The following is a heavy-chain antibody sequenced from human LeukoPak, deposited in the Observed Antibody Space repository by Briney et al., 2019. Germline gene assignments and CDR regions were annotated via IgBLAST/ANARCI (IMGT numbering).Heavy chain of an antibody. CDR1: GFPFSIYG. CDR2: ISPGGGPT. D-gene: IGHD3-10*02. J-gene: IGHJ4*02. CDR3: ARDWIPAAVVRGVEIDY. Sequence: GVSLRLSCAGSGFPFSIYGMNWVRQAPGKGLEWVSGISPGGGPTYYADSVKGRFTISRDDSKNTLYLQMNSLRAEDTAVYYCARDWIPAAVVRGVEIDYWGQGTLVTASS. V-gene: IGHV3-23*01.